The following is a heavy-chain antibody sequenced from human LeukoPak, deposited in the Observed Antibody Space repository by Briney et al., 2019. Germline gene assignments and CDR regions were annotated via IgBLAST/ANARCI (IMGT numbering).Heavy chain of an antibody. CDR1: GFTFSSYA. D-gene: IGHD3-10*01. J-gene: IGHJ6*02. CDR2: ISGSGGST. V-gene: IGHV3-23*01. Sequence: GGSLRLSCAASGFTFSSYAMSWVRQAPGKGLEWVSDISGSGGSTYYADSVKGRFTISRDNSKNTLYLQMNSLRAEDTAVYYCYGSGSYYNSYYGMDVWGQGTTVTVSS. CDR3: YGSGSYYNSYYGMDV.